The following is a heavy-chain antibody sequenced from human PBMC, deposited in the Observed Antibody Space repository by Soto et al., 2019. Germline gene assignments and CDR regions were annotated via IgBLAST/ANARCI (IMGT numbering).Heavy chain of an antibody. CDR2: VSPIFGTT. CDR3: AGGGSSGGWYFDV. V-gene: IGHV1-69*01. Sequence: QVQLVQSGAEVKKPGSSVKVSCKASGGTFSSPTISWVRQAPGQGLEWMGGVSPIFGTTYYAQKFQGRLTITADASFGKAYMELSSMKSEDTAVYYCAGGGSSGGWYFDVWGRGTLLTVSS. J-gene: IGHJ2*01. CDR1: GGTFSSPT. D-gene: IGHD1-26*01.